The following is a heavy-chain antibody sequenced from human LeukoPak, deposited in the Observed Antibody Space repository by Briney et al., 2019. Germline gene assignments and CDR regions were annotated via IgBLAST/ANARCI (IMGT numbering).Heavy chain of an antibody. J-gene: IGHJ6*02. CDR1: GGSISSGDYY. Sequence: SETLSLTCTVSGGSISSGDYYWSWIRQPPGKGLEWIGYIYYSGSTYYNPSLKSRVTISVDTSKNQFSLKLSSVTAADTAVYYCARARVKVDFWSGYPYGMDVWGQGTTVTVSS. V-gene: IGHV4-30-4*01. CDR2: IYYSGST. CDR3: ARARVKVDFWSGYPYGMDV. D-gene: IGHD3-3*01.